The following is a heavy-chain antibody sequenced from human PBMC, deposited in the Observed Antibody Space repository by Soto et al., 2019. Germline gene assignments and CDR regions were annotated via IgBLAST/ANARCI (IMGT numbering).Heavy chain of an antibody. CDR1: GFTFTSYA. D-gene: IGHD3-16*01. CDR3: AKYPSGGRAVSTRFDC. J-gene: IGHJ4*02. V-gene: IGHV3-23*01. Sequence: EVQLLESGGGLVQPGGSLRLSCAASGFTFTSYAMSWVRQAPGKGLEWVSAISDTGSGTYYADSVRGLITISRNTSRNTLYLQLNSLGAEDTAVYCSAKYPSGGRAVSTRFDCWGQGTMVTVSS. CDR2: ISDTGSGT.